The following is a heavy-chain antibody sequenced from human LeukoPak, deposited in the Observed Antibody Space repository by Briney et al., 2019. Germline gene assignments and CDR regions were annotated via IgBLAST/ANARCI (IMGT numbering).Heavy chain of an antibody. Sequence: GRSLRLSCEASGYTFSHYGIHWVRQTPGKGLEWVAAISSDGVEKHYADSVKGRFTISRDNSKSTLYLQMNSLRAEDTALYYCAREGHYDILTGYSPVEYYFYYMDVWGKGTTVTVSS. CDR3: AREGHYDILTGYSPVEYYFYYMDV. CDR1: GYTFSHYG. D-gene: IGHD3-9*01. V-gene: IGHV3-30*04. J-gene: IGHJ6*03. CDR2: ISSDGVEK.